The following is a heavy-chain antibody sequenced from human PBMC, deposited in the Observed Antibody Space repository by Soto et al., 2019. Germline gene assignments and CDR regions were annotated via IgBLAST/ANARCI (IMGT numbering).Heavy chain of an antibody. CDR3: ARAHDILTGYYDYYYYYGMDG. CDR2: INPNSGGT. D-gene: IGHD3-9*01. V-gene: IGHV1-2*04. CDR1: GYTFTGYY. Sequence: GASVKVSCKASGYTFTGYYMHWVRQAPGQGLEWMGWINPNSGGTNYAQKFQGWVTMTRDTSISTAYMELSRLRSDDTAVYYCARAHDILTGYYDYYYYYGMDGWGQGTTVTVSS. J-gene: IGHJ6*02.